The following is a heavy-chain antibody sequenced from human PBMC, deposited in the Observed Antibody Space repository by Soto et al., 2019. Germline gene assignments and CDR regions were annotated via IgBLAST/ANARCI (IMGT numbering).Heavy chain of an antibody. J-gene: IGHJ5*02. D-gene: IGHD4-17*01. CDR3: SRAPYLTTVTGRYNWFDP. CDR1: GGSISSYY. V-gene: IGHV4-59*01. CDR2: IYYSGST. Sequence: SSETLSLTCTVSGGSISSYYWSWIRQPPGKGQEWIGYIYYSGSTNYNPSLKSRVTISVDTSKNQFSMKLSSVTAADTAVYYCSRAPYLTTVTGRYNWFDPWGQGTLVTVSS.